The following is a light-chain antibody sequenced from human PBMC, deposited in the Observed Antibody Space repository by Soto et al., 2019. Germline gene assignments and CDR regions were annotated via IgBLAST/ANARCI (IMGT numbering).Light chain of an antibody. CDR3: CSYAGRYTYV. J-gene: IGLJ1*01. V-gene: IGLV2-11*01. CDR2: DVN. CDR1: SSDVGGYNY. Sequence: QSALTQPRSVSGSPGQSVTISCTGTSSDVGGYNYVSWYQQHPGKAPKLMMYDVNKRPSGVPDRFSGSKSGNTASLTISGLQAEDEADYYCCSYAGRYTYVFGFGTKLTVL.